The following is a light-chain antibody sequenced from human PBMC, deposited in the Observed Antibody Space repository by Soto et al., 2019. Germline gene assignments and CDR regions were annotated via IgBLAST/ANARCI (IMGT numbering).Light chain of an antibody. J-gene: IGLJ3*02. V-gene: IGLV2-14*03. Sequence: QSVLTQPASVSGSPGRSVTISCTGTSSDVGAYNYVSWFQHHPGKVPKLIIYDVTNRPSGISNRFSGSKSGNTASLTISGLQADDEADYYCNSYTADSTWVFGGGTKVTVL. CDR1: SSDVGAYNY. CDR3: NSYTADSTWV. CDR2: DVT.